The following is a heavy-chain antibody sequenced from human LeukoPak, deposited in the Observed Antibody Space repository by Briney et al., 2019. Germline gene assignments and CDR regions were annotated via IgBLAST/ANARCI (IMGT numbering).Heavy chain of an antibody. CDR2: ISGSGGST. CDR3: ARDSSSWYYDY. V-gene: IGHV3-23*01. D-gene: IGHD6-13*01. J-gene: IGHJ4*02. Sequence: PGGSLRLSCAASGFTFSSYAMSWVRQAPGKGLEWVSAISGSGGSTTYADSVKGRFTISRDNAKNTLHLQMNSLRAEDTAVYYCARDSSSWYYDYWGQGTLVTVSS. CDR1: GFTFSSYA.